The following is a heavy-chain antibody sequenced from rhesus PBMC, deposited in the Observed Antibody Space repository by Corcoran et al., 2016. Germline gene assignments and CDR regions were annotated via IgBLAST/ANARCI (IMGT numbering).Heavy chain of an antibody. CDR1: GGSFSSYW. D-gene: IGHD6-25*01. J-gene: IGHJ4*01. CDR2: INGNSGST. Sequence: QVQLQESGPGLVKPSETLSLTCAVSGGSFSSYWWSWIRQPPGKGLEWIGEINGNSGSTNYNPSLKSRFTISKDASKNQFSRKLSSVTAADTAVYYCASRGIVAAFDYWGQGVLVTVSS. CDR3: ASRGIVAAFDY. V-gene: IGHV4-80*01.